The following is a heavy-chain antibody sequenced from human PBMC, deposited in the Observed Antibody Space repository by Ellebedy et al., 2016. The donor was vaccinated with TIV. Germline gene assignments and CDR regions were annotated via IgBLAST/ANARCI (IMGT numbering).Heavy chain of an antibody. D-gene: IGHD7-27*01. CDR3: ARQGRHWGSWCFDY. J-gene: IGHJ4*02. Sequence: MPSETLSLTCTVSGGSISSSNYYWGWIRQPPGKGREWNGSIYYSWSTYYNPYLKSRVTISVDTSKNHFSLNLSSVTAAETAVYYCARQGRHWGSWCFDYWGQGTLVTVSS. V-gene: IGHV4-39*01. CDR1: GGSISSSNYY. CDR2: IYYSWST.